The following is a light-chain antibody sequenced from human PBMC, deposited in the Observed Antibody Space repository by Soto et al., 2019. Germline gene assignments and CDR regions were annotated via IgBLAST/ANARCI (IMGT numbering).Light chain of an antibody. V-gene: IGKV3-20*01. Sequence: ELVLTQSPGTLSLSPGERATLSCRASQSVSSSYLAWYQQKPGQAPRLLIYGASSRATGIPDRFSGSGSGTDFTLTISSLQSEDFAVYYCQQYNNWPLITFGQGTRLEIK. J-gene: IGKJ5*01. CDR3: QQYNNWPLIT. CDR2: GAS. CDR1: QSVSSSY.